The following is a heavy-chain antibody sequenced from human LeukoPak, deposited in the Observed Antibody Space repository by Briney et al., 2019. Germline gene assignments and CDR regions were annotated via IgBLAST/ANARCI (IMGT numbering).Heavy chain of an antibody. J-gene: IGHJ4*02. Sequence: ASVKVSCKASGYTFTSYDINWVRQATGQGLEWMGWMNPNSGNTGYAQKFQGRVTMTRNTSISTAYMELSSLRSEDTAVYYCARSGGIWGSYRYTNGYWGQGTLVTVPS. CDR1: GYTFTSYD. CDR3: ARSGGIWGSYRYTNGY. CDR2: MNPNSGNT. V-gene: IGHV1-8*01. D-gene: IGHD3-16*02.